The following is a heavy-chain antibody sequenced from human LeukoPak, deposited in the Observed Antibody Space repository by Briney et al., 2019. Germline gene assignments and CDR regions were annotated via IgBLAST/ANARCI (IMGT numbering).Heavy chain of an antibody. CDR2: ISAYNDNT. Sequence: ASGTVSCTAAGYTFTNFGISWVRQAPGQGLEWMGWISAYNDNTNYAQKFQGRVTMTTDTSTSTAYMELRSLRSDDTAVYYCARDGTTTDDYWGQGTLVTVSS. D-gene: IGHD1-26*01. CDR1: GYTFTNFG. J-gene: IGHJ4*02. V-gene: IGHV1-18*01. CDR3: ARDGTTTDDY.